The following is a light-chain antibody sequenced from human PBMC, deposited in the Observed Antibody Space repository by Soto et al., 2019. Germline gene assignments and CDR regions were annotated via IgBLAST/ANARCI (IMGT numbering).Light chain of an antibody. Sequence: QSALAQPASVSGSPGQSITISCTGASGYVGTYSLVSWYQQHPGKAPKVVIYEDHKRPSGVPDRFSGSTSVNTASLTISGLQTDDEADYYCCLYVGATTYVFGTGTKVTVL. J-gene: IGLJ1*01. CDR2: EDH. CDR3: CLYVGATTYV. CDR1: SGYVGTYSL. V-gene: IGLV2-23*01.